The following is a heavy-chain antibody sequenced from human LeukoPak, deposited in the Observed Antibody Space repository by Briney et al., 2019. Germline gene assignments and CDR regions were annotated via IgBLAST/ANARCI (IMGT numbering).Heavy chain of an antibody. J-gene: IGHJ6*03. CDR3: ARAIGRDYYGSGSTHEHYYYYMDV. D-gene: IGHD3-10*01. CDR2: INPNSGGT. V-gene: IGHV1-2*02. CDR1: GYTFTGYY. Sequence: GASVKVSCKASGYTFTGYYMHWVRQAPGQGLEWMGWINPNSGGTNYAQKFQGRVTMTRDTSISTAYMELSRLRSDDTAVYYCARAIGRDYYGSGSTHEHYYYYMDVWGKGTTVTISS.